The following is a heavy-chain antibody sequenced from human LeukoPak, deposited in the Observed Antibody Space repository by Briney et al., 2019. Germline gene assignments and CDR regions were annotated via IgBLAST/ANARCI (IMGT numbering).Heavy chain of an antibody. V-gene: IGHV3-33*01. CDR1: GFTFSSYG. Sequence: PGRSLRLSCAASGFTFSSYGMHWVRQAPGKGLEWVAVIWYDGSNKYYADSVNVRFTISRDNSKNALYLQMNSLRAEDTAVYYCARESGDNCSSTSCYVGERRGRRGYFDYGGQGTLVTVSS. D-gene: IGHD2-2*01. J-gene: IGHJ4*02. CDR3: ARESGDNCSSTSCYVGERRGRRGYFDY. CDR2: IWYDGSNK.